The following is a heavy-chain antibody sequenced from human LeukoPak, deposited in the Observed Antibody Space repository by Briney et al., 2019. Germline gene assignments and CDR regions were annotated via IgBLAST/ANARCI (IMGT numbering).Heavy chain of an antibody. Sequence: GASVKVSCKASGGTFSSHAITWVRQAPGQGLEWMGGIIPLFGTANYAQKFQGRVTITADEYTNTAYVELSSLRSDDTVVYFCAGMPRLGDAKFFDYWGQGTLVTVSS. CDR1: GGTFSSHA. CDR2: IIPLFGTA. D-gene: IGHD2-21*02. CDR3: AGMPRLGDAKFFDY. V-gene: IGHV1-69*01. J-gene: IGHJ4*02.